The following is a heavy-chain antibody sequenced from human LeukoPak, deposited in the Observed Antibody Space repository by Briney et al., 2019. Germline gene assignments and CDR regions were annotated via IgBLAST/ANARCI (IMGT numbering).Heavy chain of an antibody. V-gene: IGHV4-59*08. D-gene: IGHD1-1*01. CDR3: ARQDWNHGGAFDI. CDR1: GDSISSYS. CDR2: IYYIGST. Sequence: SETLSLTCNVSGDSISSYSWSWIRQPPGKGLEWIGYIYYIGSTNYNPSLKSRVTISVDTSKNQFSLKVSSVTAADTAVYYCARQDWNHGGAFDIWGQGTMATVSS. J-gene: IGHJ3*02.